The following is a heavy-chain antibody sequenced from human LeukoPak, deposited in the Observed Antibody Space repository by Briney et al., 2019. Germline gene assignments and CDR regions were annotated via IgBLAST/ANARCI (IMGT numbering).Heavy chain of an antibody. V-gene: IGHV4-30-4*08. CDR1: GGSISSGDYY. Sequence: PSETLSLTCTVSGGSISSGDYYWSWIRQPPGKGLEWIGYIYYSGGTYYNPSLKSRVTISVDTSKNQFSLKLSSVTAADTAVYYCARALRYYDFWSGYKGGYYFDYWGQGTLVTVSS. J-gene: IGHJ4*02. CDR2: IYYSGGT. D-gene: IGHD3-3*01. CDR3: ARALRYYDFWSGYKGGYYFDY.